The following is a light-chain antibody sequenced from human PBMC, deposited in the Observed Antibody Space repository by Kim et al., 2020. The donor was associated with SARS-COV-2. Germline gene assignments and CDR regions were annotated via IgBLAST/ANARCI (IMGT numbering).Light chain of an antibody. V-gene: IGLV7-46*01. CDR2: ETS. J-gene: IGLJ2*01. Sequence: PRGTVTLAGGSSTGAVTSGHFPYWFQQKPGHAPRTLIYETSNTHSWTPARFSGSLLGGKAALTLSGAQREDEAEYYCLLSYSGPRVFGGGTQLTVL. CDR1: TGAVTSGHF. CDR3: LLSYSGPRV.